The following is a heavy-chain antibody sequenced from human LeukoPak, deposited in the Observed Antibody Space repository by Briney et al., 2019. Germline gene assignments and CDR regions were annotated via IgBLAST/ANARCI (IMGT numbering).Heavy chain of an antibody. CDR1: GGSISSGSYY. CDR3: ARSRNEGDIVLMVYAPYFDY. Sequence: SETLSLTCTVSGGSISSGSYYWGWIRQPPGKGLEWIGYIYYSGSTNYNPSLKSRVTISVDTSKNQFSLKLSSVTAADTAVYYCARSRNEGDIVLMVYAPYFDYWGQGTLVTVSS. V-gene: IGHV4-61*01. J-gene: IGHJ4*02. D-gene: IGHD2-8*01. CDR2: IYYSGST.